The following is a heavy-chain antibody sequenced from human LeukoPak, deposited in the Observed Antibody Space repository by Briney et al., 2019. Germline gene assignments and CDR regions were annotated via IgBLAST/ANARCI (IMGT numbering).Heavy chain of an antibody. CDR2: ISGSGGST. J-gene: IGHJ4*02. D-gene: IGHD3-10*02. V-gene: IGHV3-23*01. CDR3: ARDRNYVPDY. CDR1: GFTFSSFA. Sequence: GGSLRLSCAASGFTFSSFAMSWVRQAPGKGLEWVSAISGSGGSTYYADSVKGRFTISRDNAKNTLYLQMNSLRAEDTAVYYCARDRNYVPDYWGQGTLVTVSS.